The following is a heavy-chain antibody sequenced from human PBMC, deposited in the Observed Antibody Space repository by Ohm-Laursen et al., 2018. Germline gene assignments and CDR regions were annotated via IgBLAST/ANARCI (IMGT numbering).Heavy chain of an antibody. CDR1: GGSVSSGTYY. CDR2: ISDSGST. CDR3: ARAAMYYYDSSGNFFTY. J-gene: IGHJ4*02. D-gene: IGHD3-22*01. V-gene: IGHV4-61*01. Sequence: PSDTLSLTCTVSGGSVSSGTYYWSWIRQPPGKGLEWIGYISDSGSTNYNPSLNSRGTISADTSKNQFSLKLSSVTAADTAVYYCARAAMYYYDSSGNFFTYWGQGTLVTVSS.